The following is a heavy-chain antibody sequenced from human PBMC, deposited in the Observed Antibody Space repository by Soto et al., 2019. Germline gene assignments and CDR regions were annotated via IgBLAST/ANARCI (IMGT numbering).Heavy chain of an antibody. D-gene: IGHD2-15*01. Sequence: QVQLVQSGAEVKKPGSSVKVSCKASGGTFSSYAISWVRQAPGQGLEWMGGIIPIFGTANYAQKVQGRVPITADETTSTAYMELSSLRSEDTAVYYCARDGGSCSGGSCRYGTDVWGQGATVTVSS. CDR1: GGTFSSYA. CDR3: ARDGGSCSGGSCRYGTDV. CDR2: IIPIFGTA. V-gene: IGHV1-69*01. J-gene: IGHJ6*02.